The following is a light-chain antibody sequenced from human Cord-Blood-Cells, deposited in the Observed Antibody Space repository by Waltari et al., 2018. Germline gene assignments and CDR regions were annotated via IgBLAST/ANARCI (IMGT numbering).Light chain of an antibody. J-gene: IGKJ4*01. Sequence: EIVMTQSPATLSVSPGERATLSCRASQSVSINLAWYQQKPGQAPRLLIYGASTRATGIPARFSGSVSGTEFTLTISSLQSEDFAVYYCQQYNNWPLTFGGGTKVEIK. CDR2: GAS. V-gene: IGKV3-15*01. CDR1: QSVSIN. CDR3: QQYNNWPLT.